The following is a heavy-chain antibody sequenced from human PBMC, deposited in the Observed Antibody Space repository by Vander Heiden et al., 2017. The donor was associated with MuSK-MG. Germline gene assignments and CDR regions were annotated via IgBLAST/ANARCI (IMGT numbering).Heavy chain of an antibody. D-gene: IGHD3-10*01. CDR1: GFTFSSYA. J-gene: IGHJ4*02. V-gene: IGHV3-30*04. Sequence: QVQLVESGGGVVQPGRSLRLSCAASGFTFSSYAMHWVRQAPGKGLEWVEVISYDGSNKYYADSVKGRFTISRDNSKNTLYLQMNSLRAEDTAVYYCARGDPLWFGELLEGFDYWGQGTLVTVSS. CDR3: ARGDPLWFGELLEGFDY. CDR2: ISYDGSNK.